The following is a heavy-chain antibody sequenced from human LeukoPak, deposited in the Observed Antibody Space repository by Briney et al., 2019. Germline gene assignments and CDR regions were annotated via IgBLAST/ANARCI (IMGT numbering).Heavy chain of an antibody. V-gene: IGHV4-61*02. CDR2: IYASGST. D-gene: IGHD3-3*01. J-gene: IGHJ4*02. CDR1: GGSISSGDYY. Sequence: SETLSLTCTVSGGSISSGDYYWSWIRQPPGKGLEWIGRIYASGSTNYNPSLKSRVTISVDTSKNQFSLKLSSVTAADTAVYYCARSGYSNFDYWGQGTLVTVSS. CDR3: ARSGYSNFDY.